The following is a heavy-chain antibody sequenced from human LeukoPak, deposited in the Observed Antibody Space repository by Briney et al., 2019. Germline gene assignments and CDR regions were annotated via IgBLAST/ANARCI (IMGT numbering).Heavy chain of an antibody. CDR1: GFTFSSYW. CDR2: IKQDGSEK. D-gene: IGHD3-10*01. J-gene: IGHJ4*02. Sequence: GGSLRLSCAASGFTFSSYWMSWVRQAPGKGLEWVANIKQDGSEKYYVDSVKGRFTISRDNAKNSPYLQMNSLRAEDTAVYYCARGPQLKTGSYYVANWGQGTLVTVSS. V-gene: IGHV3-7*01. CDR3: ARGPQLKTGSYYVAN.